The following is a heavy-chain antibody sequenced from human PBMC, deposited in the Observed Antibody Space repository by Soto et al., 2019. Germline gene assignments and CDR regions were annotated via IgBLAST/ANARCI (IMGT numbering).Heavy chain of an antibody. CDR3: ARYGAEGATSKDYYYYMDV. V-gene: IGHV4-34*01. Sequence: SETLSLTCAVYGGSFSGYYWSWIRQPPGKGLEWIGEINHSGSTNYNPSLKSRVTISVGTSKNQFSLKLSSVTAADTTVYYCARYGAEGATSKDYYYYMDVWGKGTTVTVSS. CDR2: INHSGST. D-gene: IGHD5-12*01. J-gene: IGHJ6*03. CDR1: GGSFSGYY.